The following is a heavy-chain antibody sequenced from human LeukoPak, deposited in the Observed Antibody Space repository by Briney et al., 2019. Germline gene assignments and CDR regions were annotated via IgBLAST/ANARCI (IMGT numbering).Heavy chain of an antibody. Sequence: ASVKVSCKASGYTFTSYAMHWVRQAPGQRLEWMGWINAGNGNTKYSQEFQGRVTITRDTSASTAYMELSSLRSEDTAVYYCARSQTTYYYDSSGPDAFDIWGQGTMVTVSS. J-gene: IGHJ3*02. CDR3: ARSQTTYYYDSSGPDAFDI. CDR2: INAGNGNT. D-gene: IGHD3-22*01. CDR1: GYTFTSYA. V-gene: IGHV1-3*03.